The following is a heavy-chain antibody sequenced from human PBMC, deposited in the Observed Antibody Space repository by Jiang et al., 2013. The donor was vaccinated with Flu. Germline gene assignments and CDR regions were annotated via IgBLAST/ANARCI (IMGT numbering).Heavy chain of an antibody. D-gene: IGHD6-19*01. J-gene: IGHJ4*02. V-gene: IGHV3-53*01. CDR2: IYSDGTT. CDR3: VRREDGIGWRLAY. CDR1: GFSVSSKY. Sequence: GGGLIQPGGFLRLSCAVSGFSVSSKYMSWVRQAPAKGLEWVSVIYSDGTTYYADSVQGRFTISRDNSKDTLHLQMNSLRVEDTAMYYCVRREDGIGWRLAYWGQGTLVTVSS.